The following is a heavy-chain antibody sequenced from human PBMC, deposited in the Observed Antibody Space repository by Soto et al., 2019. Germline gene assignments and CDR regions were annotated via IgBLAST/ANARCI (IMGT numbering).Heavy chain of an antibody. CDR2: IYSGGST. Sequence: PGGSLRLSCAASGFTVSSNYMSWVRQAPGKGLEWVSVIYSGGSTYYADSVKGRFTISRDNSKNTLYLQMNSLRAEDTAVYYCAREDYYDSSGHYGYWGQGTLVTVSS. CDR3: AREDYYDSSGHYGY. V-gene: IGHV3-53*01. CDR1: GFTVSSNY. J-gene: IGHJ4*02. D-gene: IGHD3-22*01.